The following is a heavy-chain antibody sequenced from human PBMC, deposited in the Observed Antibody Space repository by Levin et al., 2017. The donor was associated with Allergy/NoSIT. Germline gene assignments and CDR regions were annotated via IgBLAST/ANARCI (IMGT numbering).Heavy chain of an antibody. CDR1: GFTFSSYS. Sequence: GALRLSCAASGFTFSSYSMNWVRQAPGKGLEWVSYISSSSSTIYYADSVKGRFTISRDNAKNSLYLQMNSLRAEDTAVYYCASETWDMVRGIAEYFQHWGQGTLVTVSS. J-gene: IGHJ1*01. V-gene: IGHV3-48*01. D-gene: IGHD3-10*01. CDR3: ASETWDMVRGIAEYFQH. CDR2: ISSSSSTI.